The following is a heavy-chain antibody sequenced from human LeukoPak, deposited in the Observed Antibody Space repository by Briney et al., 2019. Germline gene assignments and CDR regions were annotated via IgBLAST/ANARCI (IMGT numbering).Heavy chain of an antibody. CDR2: MNPNSGRT. CDR3: TRETSSRSFDY. J-gene: IGHJ4*02. V-gene: IGHV1-8*01. Sequence: GASVKVSCKASGYTLTSYDSNWVRQATGQGLEWMGWMNPNSGRTGYAQNFQGRITITRNTSISTAYMELSSLRSEDTAVYYCTRETSSRSFDYWGQGTLVTVSS. CDR1: GYTLTSYD.